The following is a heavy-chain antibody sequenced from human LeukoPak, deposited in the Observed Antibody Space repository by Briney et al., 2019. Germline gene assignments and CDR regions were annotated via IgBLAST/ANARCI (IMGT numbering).Heavy chain of an antibody. CDR1: GGTFSSYA. D-gene: IGHD3-22*01. Sequence: SVKVSCKASGGTFSSYAISWVRQAPGQGLEWMGGIIHIFGTANYAQKFQGRVTITADESTSTAYMELSSLRSEDTAVYYCARRGYYDSSGYYRAFDIWGQGTMVTVSS. CDR2: IIHIFGTA. J-gene: IGHJ3*02. CDR3: ARRGYYDSSGYYRAFDI. V-gene: IGHV1-69*13.